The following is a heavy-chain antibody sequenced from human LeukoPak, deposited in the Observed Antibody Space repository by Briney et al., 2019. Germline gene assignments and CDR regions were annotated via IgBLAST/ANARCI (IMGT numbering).Heavy chain of an antibody. CDR2: ISSSSSYI. CDR1: GFTFSSYS. D-gene: IGHD2-8*01. J-gene: IGHJ3*02. CDR3: ARDQWLDAFDI. V-gene: IGHV3-21*01. Sequence: KPGGSLRLSCAASGFTFSSYSMNWVCQAPGKGLEWVSSISSSSSYIYYADSVKGRFTISRDNAKNSLYLQMNSLRAEDTAVYYCARDQWLDAFDIWGQGTMVTVSS.